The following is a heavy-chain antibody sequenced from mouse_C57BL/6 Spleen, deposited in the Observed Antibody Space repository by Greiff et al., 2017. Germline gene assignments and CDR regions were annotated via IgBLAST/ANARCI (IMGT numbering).Heavy chain of an antibody. J-gene: IGHJ2*01. D-gene: IGHD2-5*01. CDR1: GYAFSSSW. Sequence: QVQLQQSGPELVKPGASVKISCKASGYAFSSSWMNWVKQRPGKGLEWIGRIYPGDGDTNYNGKFKGKATLTAEKSSSTAYMQLSSLTSEDSAVYFCAPYYSNFLPWGQGTTLTVSS. CDR3: APYYSNFLP. CDR2: IYPGDGDT. V-gene: IGHV1-82*01.